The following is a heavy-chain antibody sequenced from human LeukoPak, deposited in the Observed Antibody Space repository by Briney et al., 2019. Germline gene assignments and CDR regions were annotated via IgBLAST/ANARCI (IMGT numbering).Heavy chain of an antibody. CDR2: IFYDGSKT. CDR3: ARDLSYFSLDV. V-gene: IGHV3-33*01. J-gene: IGHJ6*02. Sequence: GGSLRLFCAASGFTFTTYGFYWVRQAPGQGLEWVSLIFYDGSKTDYADSVKGRFTISRDNSKNTVYLQMNSLRGEDTAVYYCARDLSYFSLDVRGQGTTVTVSS. CDR1: GFTFTTYG.